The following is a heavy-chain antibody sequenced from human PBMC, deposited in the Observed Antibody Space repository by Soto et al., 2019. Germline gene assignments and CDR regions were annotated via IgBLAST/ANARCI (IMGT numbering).Heavy chain of an antibody. J-gene: IGHJ4*02. CDR1: GGSISNYY. CDR3: ARNMVTYGDYVRGFDF. CDR2: IYYTGST. V-gene: IGHV4-59*08. Sequence: QVQLQESGPGLMKPSETLSLICTVSGGSISNYYWSWIRQPPGKGLEWIGDIYYTGSTKNSPSLESRVTLSVDTSKNQFSLNLSAVTAADTAIYYCARNMVTYGDYVRGFDFWGQGTLVTVSS. D-gene: IGHD4-17*01.